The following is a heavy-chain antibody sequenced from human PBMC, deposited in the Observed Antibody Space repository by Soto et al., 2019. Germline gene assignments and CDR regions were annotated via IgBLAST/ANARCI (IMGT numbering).Heavy chain of an antibody. CDR1: GGSFSGYY. J-gene: IGHJ4*02. D-gene: IGHD3-10*01. CDR2: INQSGGT. Sequence: SETLSLTCAVYGGSFSGYYWSWIRQPPGKGLEWIGEINQSGGTHYNPSLKSRVTISVDTSKNQFSLKLSSVTATDTAVYYCARCMSITMLSGATTDYWGQGTLVPVSS. V-gene: IGHV4-34*01. CDR3: ARCMSITMLSGATTDY.